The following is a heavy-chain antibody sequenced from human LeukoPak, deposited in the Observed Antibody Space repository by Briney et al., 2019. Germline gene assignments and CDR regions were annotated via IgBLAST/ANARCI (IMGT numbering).Heavy chain of an antibody. D-gene: IGHD2-2*01. J-gene: IGHJ2*01. CDR2: IIPIFGTA. V-gene: IGHV1-69*13. CDR1: GGTFSSYA. Sequence: SVKVSCKASGGTFSSYAISWVRQAPGQGLEWMGGIIPIFGTANYAQKFQGRVTITADESTSTAYMELSSLRSEDTAVYYCAGRGGYCSSTSCYGPWYFDLWGRGTLVTVSS. CDR3: AGRGGYCSSTSCYGPWYFDL.